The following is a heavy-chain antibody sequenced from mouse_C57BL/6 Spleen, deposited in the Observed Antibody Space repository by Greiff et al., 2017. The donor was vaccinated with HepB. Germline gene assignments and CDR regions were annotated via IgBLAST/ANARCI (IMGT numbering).Heavy chain of an antibody. V-gene: IGHV1-22*01. D-gene: IGHD3-1*01. CDR2: INPNNGGT. J-gene: IGHJ4*01. Sequence: EVQLQQSGPELVKPGASVKMSCKASGYTFTDYNMHWVKQSHGKSLEWIGYINPNNGGTSYNQKFKGKATLTVNKSSSTAYMELRSLTSEDSAVYYCARSSYSLGYAMDYWGQGTSVTVSS. CDR3: ARSSYSLGYAMDY. CDR1: GYTFTDYN.